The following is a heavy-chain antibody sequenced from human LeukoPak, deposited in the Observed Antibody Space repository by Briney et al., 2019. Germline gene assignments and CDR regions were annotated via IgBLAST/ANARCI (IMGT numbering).Heavy chain of an antibody. CDR2: IIPIFGTA. J-gene: IGHJ5*02. CDR3: VKYSNSCYDP. CDR1: GGTFSSYA. V-gene: IGHV1-69*13. Sequence: SVKVSCKASGGTFSSYAISWVRQAPGQGLEWMGGIIPIFGTANYAQKFQGRVTITADESTSTAYMELSSLRPEDTAIYYCVKYSNSCYDPWGQGTLVTVSS. D-gene: IGHD2/OR15-2a*01.